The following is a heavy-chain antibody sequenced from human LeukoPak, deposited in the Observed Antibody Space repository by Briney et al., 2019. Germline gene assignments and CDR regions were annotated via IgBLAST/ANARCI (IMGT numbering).Heavy chain of an antibody. CDR3: AAVVRGVIIGDDAFDI. V-gene: IGHV3-21*04. CDR2: IRSSSSYI. D-gene: IGHD3-10*01. Sequence: GGSLRLSCAASGFTFSSYSMNWVRQAPGKGLEWVSSIRSSSSYIYYADSVKGRFTISRDNAENSLYLQMNSLRAEDTAVYYCAAVVRGVIIGDDAFDIWGQGTMVTVSS. J-gene: IGHJ3*02. CDR1: GFTFSSYS.